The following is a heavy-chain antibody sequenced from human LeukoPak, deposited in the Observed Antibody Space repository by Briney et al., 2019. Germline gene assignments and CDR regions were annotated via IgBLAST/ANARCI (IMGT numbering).Heavy chain of an antibody. CDR3: ARGLYYYDSSGYSPA. J-gene: IGHJ4*02. D-gene: IGHD3-22*01. Sequence: GGSLRLSCAASGFTFSSYSMNWVRQAPGKGLEWVSSISSSSSYIYYADSVKGRFTISRDNAKNSLYLQMNSLRAEDTAVYYCARGLYYYDSSGYSPAWGQGTLVTVSS. CDR2: ISSSSSYI. V-gene: IGHV3-21*01. CDR1: GFTFSSYS.